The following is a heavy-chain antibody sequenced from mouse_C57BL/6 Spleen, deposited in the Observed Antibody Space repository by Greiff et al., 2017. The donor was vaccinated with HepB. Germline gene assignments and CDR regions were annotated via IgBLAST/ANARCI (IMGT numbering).Heavy chain of an antibody. D-gene: IGHD2-4*01. V-gene: IGHV5-4*01. CDR1: GFTFSSYA. CDR2: ISDGGSYT. Sequence: EVKVVESGGGLVKPGGSLKLSCAASGFTFSSYAMSWVRQTPEKRLEWVATISDGGSYTYYPDNVKGRFTISRDNAKNNLYLQMSQLKSEDTAMYYCARDLGITTLFDYWGQGTTLTVSS. J-gene: IGHJ2*01. CDR3: ARDLGITTLFDY.